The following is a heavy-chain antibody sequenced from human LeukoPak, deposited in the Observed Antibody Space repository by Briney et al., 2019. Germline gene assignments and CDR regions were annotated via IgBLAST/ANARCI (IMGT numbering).Heavy chain of an antibody. D-gene: IGHD6-13*01. CDR3: ARGPPYSSSWYGDYYYYMDV. CDR1: GGSISSYY. Sequence: SETLSLTCTVSGGSISSYYWSWIRQPPGKGLEWIRYIYYSGSTNYNPSLKSRVTISVDTSKNQFSLKLSSVTAADTAVYYCARGPPYSSSWYGDYYYYMDVWGKGTTVTVSS. V-gene: IGHV4-59*01. J-gene: IGHJ6*03. CDR2: IYYSGST.